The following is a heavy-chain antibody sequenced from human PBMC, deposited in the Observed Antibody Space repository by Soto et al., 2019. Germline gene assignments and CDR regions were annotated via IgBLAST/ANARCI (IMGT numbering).Heavy chain of an antibody. CDR3: ARGEIKGIAVAATFDP. V-gene: IGHV4-61*01. CDR2: IYYSGST. Sequence: QVQLQESGPGLVKPSETLSLTCTVSGGSVSSGSYYWSWIRQPPGKGLEWIGYIYYSGSTNYNPSLKRRVTISVDTSKNQFSLKLSSVTAADTAVYYCARGEIKGIAVAATFDPWGQGTLVTVSS. CDR1: GGSVSSGSYY. J-gene: IGHJ5*02. D-gene: IGHD6-19*01.